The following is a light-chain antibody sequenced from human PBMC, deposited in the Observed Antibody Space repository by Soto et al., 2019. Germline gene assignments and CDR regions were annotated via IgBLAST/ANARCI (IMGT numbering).Light chain of an antibody. V-gene: IGLV2-14*01. CDR2: EVS. CDR3: SSYTSSSLVV. CDR1: SSDVGGYKY. Sequence: QSALTQPASVSGSPGQSITISCTGTSSDVGGYKYVSWYQQHPGKAPKLMIYEVSNRPSGVSDRLSGSKSGNTASLTIAGLHAEDEADYYCSSYTSSSLVVFGGGTKLTVL. J-gene: IGLJ2*01.